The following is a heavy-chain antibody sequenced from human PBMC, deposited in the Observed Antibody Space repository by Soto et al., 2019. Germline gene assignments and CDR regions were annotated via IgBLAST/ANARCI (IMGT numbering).Heavy chain of an antibody. Sequence: EEQLVESGGGLVQPGGSLRLSFAASGFTFGDHYMDWVRQAPGKGLEWVARTRNKAKSYTTEYAASVKGRFTISRDDSKSSLYLQMNRLETEDTAIYYCAMNVADPRYYFYMAVWGKGTTVTVSS. CDR3: AMNVADPRYYFYMAV. CDR2: TRNKAKSYTT. V-gene: IGHV3-72*01. J-gene: IGHJ6*03. D-gene: IGHD2-21*01. CDR1: GFTFGDHY.